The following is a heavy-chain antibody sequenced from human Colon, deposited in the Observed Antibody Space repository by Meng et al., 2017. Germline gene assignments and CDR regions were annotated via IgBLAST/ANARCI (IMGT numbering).Heavy chain of an antibody. V-gene: IGHV3-66*02. CDR1: GFTFSSNS. CDR2: IYSGGST. CDR3: ARGDNHYGY. D-gene: IGHD3-10*01. J-gene: IGHJ4*02. Sequence: GESLKISCTASGFTFSSNSMSWVRQAPGKGLEWVSVIYSGGSTYYADSVKGRFTIPRDNSENTLYLQMNTLRTEDTAVYYCARGDNHYGYWGQGTLVTVSS.